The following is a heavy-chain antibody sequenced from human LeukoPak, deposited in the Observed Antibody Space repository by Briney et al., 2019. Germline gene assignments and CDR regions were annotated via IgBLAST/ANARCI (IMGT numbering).Heavy chain of an antibody. CDR2: ISAYNGNT. CDR1: GYTFTSYG. D-gene: IGHD6-19*01. CDR3: ARDRRIAVAGTSGIGY. V-gene: IGHV1-18*01. Sequence: GASVKVSCKASGYTFTSYGISWVRQAPGQGLEWMGWISAYNGNTNYAQKLQGRVTMTTDTSTSTAYMELRSLRSDDTAVYYCARDRRIAVAGTSGIGYWGQGTLVTVSS. J-gene: IGHJ4*02.